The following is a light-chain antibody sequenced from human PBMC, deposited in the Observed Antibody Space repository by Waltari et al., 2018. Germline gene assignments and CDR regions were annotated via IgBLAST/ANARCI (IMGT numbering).Light chain of an antibody. J-gene: IGKJ3*01. CDR2: GAS. V-gene: IGKV3-15*01. CDR3: QQYNSWPFT. CDR1: QSVSNH. Sequence: EKVMTQSPATLSVSPGERATLSCRASQSVSNHLAWYQQRPGQAPRLLIHGASSRAAGVPARCSGSGSGTEFTLSIDSLQSEDFALYFCQQYNSWPFTFGPGTQVDIK.